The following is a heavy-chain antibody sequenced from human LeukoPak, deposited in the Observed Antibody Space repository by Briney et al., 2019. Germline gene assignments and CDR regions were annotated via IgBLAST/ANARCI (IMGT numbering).Heavy chain of an antibody. CDR3: ARDVDTAMVADY. CDR2: IWYDGSNK. Sequence: GRSLRLSCAASGFTFSSYGMHWVRQAPGKGLEWVAVIWYDGSNKYYAYSVKGRFTISRDNSKNTLYLQMNSLRAEDTAVYYCARDVDTAMVADYWGQGTLVTVSS. J-gene: IGHJ4*02. D-gene: IGHD5-18*01. V-gene: IGHV3-33*01. CDR1: GFTFSSYG.